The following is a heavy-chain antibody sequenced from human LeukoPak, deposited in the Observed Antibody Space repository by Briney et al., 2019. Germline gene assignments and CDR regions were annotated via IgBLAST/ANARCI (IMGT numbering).Heavy chain of an antibody. CDR3: ARSGRYGTPFDY. CDR1: GGSISSNSYY. D-gene: IGHD5-18*01. CDR2: IYYSGST. V-gene: IGHV4-39*01. Sequence: KPSETLSLTCTVSGGSISSNSYYWGWIRQPPGKGLEWIGSIYYSGSTYYNPSLKSRVTISVDTSKNQFSLKLSSVTAADTAVYYCARSGRYGTPFDYWGQGTLVTVSS. J-gene: IGHJ4*02.